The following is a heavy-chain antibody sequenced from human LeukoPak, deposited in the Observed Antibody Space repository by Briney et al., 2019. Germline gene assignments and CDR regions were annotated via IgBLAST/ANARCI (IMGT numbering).Heavy chain of an antibody. V-gene: IGHV3-53*05. CDR2: LFSGGTT. Sequence: PWGSLRLSCAASGFTVSSNYMSWVRQAPGKGLEWVSLLFSGGTTYYADSVKGRFTISRDNSKNTLYLQMNSLRAEDTAVYYCARGGDGYNYAFDMWGQGTMVTVSS. J-gene: IGHJ3*02. D-gene: IGHD5-24*01. CDR3: ARGGDGYNYAFDM. CDR1: GFTVSSNY.